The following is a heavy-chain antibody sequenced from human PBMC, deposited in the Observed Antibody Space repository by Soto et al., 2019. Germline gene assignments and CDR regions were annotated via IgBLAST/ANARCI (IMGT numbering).Heavy chain of an antibody. V-gene: IGHV3-30*18. CDR3: AKAREPYSATWPYS. CDR2: ISHDGSNT. J-gene: IGHJ4*02. CDR1: GFTFSSYG. Sequence: QVQLVESGGGVVQPGRSLRLSCAASGFTFSSYGMHWVRQAPGKGLEWVALISHDGSNTYYAGSVKGRFTISRDNSKNTLYLQMNSLRVEDTAVYYCAKAREPYSATWPYSWGQGTLVTVSS. D-gene: IGHD3-16*01.